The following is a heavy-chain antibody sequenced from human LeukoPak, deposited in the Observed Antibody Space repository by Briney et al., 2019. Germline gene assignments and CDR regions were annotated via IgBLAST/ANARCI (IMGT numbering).Heavy chain of an antibody. V-gene: IGHV1-69*13. CDR1: GGTFISYA. Sequence: SVKVSCKASGGTFISYAISWVRQAPGQGLEWMGGIIPIFGTANYAQKFQGRVTITADESTSTAYMELSSLRSEDTAVYYCARDWGSSTSCYACYYGMDVWGQGTTVTVSS. CDR3: ARDWGSSTSCYACYYGMDV. CDR2: IIPIFGTA. D-gene: IGHD2-2*01. J-gene: IGHJ6*02.